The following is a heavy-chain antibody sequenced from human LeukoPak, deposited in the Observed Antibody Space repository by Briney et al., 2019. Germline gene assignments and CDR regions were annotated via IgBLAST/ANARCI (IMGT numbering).Heavy chain of an antibody. J-gene: IGHJ4*02. V-gene: IGHV1-69*05. CDR2: IIPIFGTA. Sequence: SVKVPCKASGGTFSSYAISWVRQAPGQGLEWMGGIIPIFGTANYAQKFQGRVTITTDESTSTAYMELSSLRSGDTAVYYCARTNLFTLRQFDYWGQGTLVTVSS. D-gene: IGHD3-16*01. CDR1: GGTFSSYA. CDR3: ARTNLFTLRQFDY.